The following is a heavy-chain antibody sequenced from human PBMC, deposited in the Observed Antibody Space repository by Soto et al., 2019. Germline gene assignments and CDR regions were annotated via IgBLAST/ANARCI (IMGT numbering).Heavy chain of an antibody. Sequence: EVQLVESGGGLVKPGGSLRLSCAASGFSFSNAWMNWVRQAPGKGLELVGRIKRKSDGEATDYAGPVKGRFTVFRDDSKSALYLQRISLKGDDTAVYYGTTGSVEGVWGQGTTVTVS. CDR2: IKRKSDGEAT. D-gene: IGHD2-15*01. J-gene: IGHJ6*02. CDR1: GFSFSNAW. CDR3: TTGSVEGV. V-gene: IGHV3-15*07.